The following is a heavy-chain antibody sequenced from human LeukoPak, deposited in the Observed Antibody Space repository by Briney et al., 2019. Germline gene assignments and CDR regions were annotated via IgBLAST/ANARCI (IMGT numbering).Heavy chain of an antibody. CDR2: ITASGDRT. Sequence: GGSLRLSCAASGFTFSDYVMIWVRQAPGKGLEWVSGITASGDRTFYGDSVRGRFTMSRDNSKNTVYLQMNSLRVDDTAVYYCAKDWAFVDYWGQGTLVTVSS. CDR1: GFTFSDYV. V-gene: IGHV3-23*01. CDR3: AKDWAFVDY. D-gene: IGHD2/OR15-2a*01. J-gene: IGHJ4*02.